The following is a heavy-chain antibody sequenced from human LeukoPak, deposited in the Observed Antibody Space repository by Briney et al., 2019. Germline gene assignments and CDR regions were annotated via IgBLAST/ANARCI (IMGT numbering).Heavy chain of an antibody. CDR2: ISYDGSNK. CDR3: ARDSGYDPGYFDY. D-gene: IGHD5-12*01. V-gene: IGHV3-30*03. Sequence: PGRSLRLSCAASGFTFSSYGMHWVRQAPGKGLEWVAVISYDGSNKYYADSVKGRFTISRDNSKNTLYLQVNSLRAEDTAVYYCARDSGYDPGYFDYWGQGALVTVSS. CDR1: GFTFSSYG. J-gene: IGHJ4*02.